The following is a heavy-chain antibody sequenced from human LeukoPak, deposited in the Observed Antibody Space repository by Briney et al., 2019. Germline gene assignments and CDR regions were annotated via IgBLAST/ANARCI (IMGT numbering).Heavy chain of an antibody. CDR1: GGSFSGYY. Sequence: SETLSLTCAVYGGSFSGYYWSWIRQPPGKGLEWIGEINHSGSTNYNPSLKSRVTISVDTSKNQFSLKLSSVTAADTAVYYCATFSIMIVVEGTFDIWGQGTMVTVSS. D-gene: IGHD3-22*01. V-gene: IGHV4-34*01. J-gene: IGHJ3*02. CDR3: ATFSIMIVVEGTFDI. CDR2: INHSGST.